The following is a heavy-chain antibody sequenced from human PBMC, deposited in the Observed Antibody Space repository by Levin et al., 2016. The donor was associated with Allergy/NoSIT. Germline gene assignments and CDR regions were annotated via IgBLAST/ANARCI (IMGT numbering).Heavy chain of an antibody. D-gene: IGHD3-3*01. CDR2: IWYDGSNK. J-gene: IGHJ4*02. V-gene: IGHV3-33*01. CDR3: ARDGPAFLEWYNTFDY. Sequence: GESLKISCAASGFTFSSYGMHWVRQAPGKGLEWVAVIWYDGSNKYYADSVKGRFTISRDNSKNTLYLQMNSLRAEDTAVYYCARDGPAFLEWYNTFDYWGQGTLVTVSS. CDR1: GFTFSSYG.